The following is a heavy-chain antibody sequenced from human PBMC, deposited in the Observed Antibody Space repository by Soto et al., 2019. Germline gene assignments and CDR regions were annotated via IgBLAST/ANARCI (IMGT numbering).Heavy chain of an antibody. CDR2: ISSTSNYI. V-gene: IGHV3-21*01. Sequence: EVQLVESGGGLVKPGGSLRLSCAASGFTFSSYSMNWVRQAPGKGLEWVSSISSTSNYIYYADSVKGRFTISRDNAKNSLYLQMNSLRAEDTAVYYCARILTGYYTNSYYGMDVWGQGTTVTVSS. D-gene: IGHD3-9*01. J-gene: IGHJ6*02. CDR1: GFTFSSYS. CDR3: ARILTGYYTNSYYGMDV.